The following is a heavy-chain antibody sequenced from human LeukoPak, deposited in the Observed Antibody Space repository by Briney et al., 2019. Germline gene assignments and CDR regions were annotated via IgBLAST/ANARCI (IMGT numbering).Heavy chain of an antibody. J-gene: IGHJ4*02. CDR3: TKDLLQGDGYWDIDY. CDR1: GFTFSSYG. Sequence: PGGSLRLSCAASGFTFSSYGMHWVRQAPGKGLEWVSGIVGSGGSTFYADSVKGRFTISRDNSKNTLYLQMNSLRAEDTAIYYRTKDLLQGDGYWDIDYWGQGTLVTVSS. V-gene: IGHV3-23*01. CDR2: IVGSGGST. D-gene: IGHD5-24*01.